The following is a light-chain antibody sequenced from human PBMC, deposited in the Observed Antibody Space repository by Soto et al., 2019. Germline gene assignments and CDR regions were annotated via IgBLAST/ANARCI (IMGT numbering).Light chain of an antibody. CDR1: QSVSSN. Sequence: EIVLTQSPGTLSLSPVERATLSCRASQSVSSNLAWYQQKPGQAPRLLIYGASSRATGIPDTFSGSGSGTDFTLNISRLEPEDFAVYYCQQYGSSTITFDHGTRLEI. CDR2: GAS. CDR3: QQYGSSTIT. J-gene: IGKJ5*01. V-gene: IGKV3-20*01.